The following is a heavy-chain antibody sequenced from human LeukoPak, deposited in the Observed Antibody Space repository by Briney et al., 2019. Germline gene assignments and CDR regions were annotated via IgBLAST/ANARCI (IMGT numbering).Heavy chain of an antibody. CDR1: GLTVSGLY. CDR3: ARASRTYSSGWSYYFDY. Sequence: PGGPLRLSCATSGLTVSGLYMIWIRQPPGKGLEWIGEINHSGSTNYNPSLKSRVTISVDTSKNQFSLKLSSVTAADTAVYYCARASRTYSSGWSYYFDYWGQGTLVTVSS. CDR2: INHSGST. D-gene: IGHD6-19*01. V-gene: IGHV4-34*01. J-gene: IGHJ4*02.